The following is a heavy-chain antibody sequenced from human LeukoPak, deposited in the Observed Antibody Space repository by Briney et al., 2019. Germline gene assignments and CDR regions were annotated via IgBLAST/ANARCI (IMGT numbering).Heavy chain of an antibody. V-gene: IGHV4-34*01. CDR2: VNHGGTT. CDR1: GESFSGYY. CDR3: ARHPYYDILTGYPPTYYYYGMDV. Sequence: PSETLSLTCAVYGESFSGYYWSWVRQPPGRGLEWIGEVNHGGTTNYNPSLKSRVIISADTSKNQFSLKLSSVTAADTAVYYCARHPYYDILTGYPPTYYYYGMDVWGQGTTVTVSS. D-gene: IGHD3-9*01. J-gene: IGHJ6*02.